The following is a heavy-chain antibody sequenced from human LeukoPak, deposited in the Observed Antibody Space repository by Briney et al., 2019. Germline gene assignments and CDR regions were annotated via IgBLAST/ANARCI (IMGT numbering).Heavy chain of an antibody. CDR3: AKDDWELLWIGNY. V-gene: IGHV3-23*01. J-gene: IGHJ4*02. Sequence: GGSLRLSCAASGFTFSSYAMSWVRQAPGKGLEWVSAISGSGGSTYYADSVKGRFTISGDNSKNTLYLQMNSLRAEDTAVYYCAKDDWELLWIGNYWGQGTLVTVSS. D-gene: IGHD1-26*01. CDR1: GFTFSSYA. CDR2: ISGSGGST.